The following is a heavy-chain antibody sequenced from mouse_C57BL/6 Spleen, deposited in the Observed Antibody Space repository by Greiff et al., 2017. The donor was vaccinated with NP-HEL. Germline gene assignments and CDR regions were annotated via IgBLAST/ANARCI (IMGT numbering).Heavy chain of an antibody. Sequence: VQLKESGAELVKPGASVKISCKASGYAFSSYWMNWVKQRPGKGLEWIGQIYPGDGDTNYNGKFKGKATLTADKSSSTAYMQLSSLTSEDSAVYFCARGDYDYDGTLFDYWGQGTTLTVSS. CDR2: IYPGDGDT. CDR1: GYAFSSYW. J-gene: IGHJ2*01. CDR3: ARGDYDYDGTLFDY. V-gene: IGHV1-80*01. D-gene: IGHD2-4*01.